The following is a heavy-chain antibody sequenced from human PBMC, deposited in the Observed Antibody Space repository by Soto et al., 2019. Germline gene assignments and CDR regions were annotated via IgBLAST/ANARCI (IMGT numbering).Heavy chain of an antibody. V-gene: IGHV2-5*02. CDR2: IYWDDDK. CDR1: GFFLHPSGGG. CDR3: AHRKYDFWSGYLPGDWFDP. D-gene: IGHD3-3*01. Sequence: GAWPTPGNPPQTLTPACPLSGFFLHPSGGGVGWIRQPPGKGLEWLALIYWDDDKRYSPSLKSRLTITKDTSKNQVVLTMTNMDPVDTATYYCAHRKYDFWSGYLPGDWFDPWGQGTLVTVSS. J-gene: IGHJ5*02.